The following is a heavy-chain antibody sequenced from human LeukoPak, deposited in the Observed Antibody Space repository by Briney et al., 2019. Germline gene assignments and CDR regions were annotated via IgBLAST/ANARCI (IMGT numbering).Heavy chain of an antibody. D-gene: IGHD2-2*01. Sequence: PSETLSLTCIVSGASISSYYWSWIRHPAGKELEWIGRLQPSGATNYNPSLKSRVTMSVDTAKNQFSLKLRSVTAADTAVYYCARGDFCSSSSCYLRPMDVWGKGTTVTVSS. V-gene: IGHV4-4*07. J-gene: IGHJ6*03. CDR2: LQPSGAT. CDR1: GASISSYY. CDR3: ARGDFCSSSSCYLRPMDV.